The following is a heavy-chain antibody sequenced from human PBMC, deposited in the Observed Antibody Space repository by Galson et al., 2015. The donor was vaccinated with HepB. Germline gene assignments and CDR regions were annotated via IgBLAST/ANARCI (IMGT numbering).Heavy chain of an antibody. Sequence: SLRLSCAASGFTFSSYGMHWVRQAPGKGLEWVAVISYDGSNKYYADSVKGRFTISRDNSKNTLYLQMNSLRAEDTAVYYCAAPAPTVTTLGPNYYYYGMDVWGQGTTVTVSS. D-gene: IGHD4-17*01. J-gene: IGHJ6*02. V-gene: IGHV3-30*03. CDR2: ISYDGSNK. CDR3: AAPAPTVTTLGPNYYYYGMDV. CDR1: GFTFSSYG.